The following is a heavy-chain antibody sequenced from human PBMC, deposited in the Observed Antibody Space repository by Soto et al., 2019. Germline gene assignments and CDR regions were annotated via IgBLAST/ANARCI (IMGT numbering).Heavy chain of an antibody. D-gene: IGHD4-17*01. V-gene: IGHV4-31*03. CDR2: IYFTGTT. Sequence: TLSLTCTVSGGSIRSGGYSWSWVRQYPGKGLEWIGYIYFTGTTYYSPALKSRVTIAIDTSKNQFSLKLSSVTAADTAVYYCARFDYGDFRNWFDPWGQGTRVTGS. CDR3: ARFDYGDFRNWFDP. J-gene: IGHJ5*02. CDR1: GGSIRSGGYS.